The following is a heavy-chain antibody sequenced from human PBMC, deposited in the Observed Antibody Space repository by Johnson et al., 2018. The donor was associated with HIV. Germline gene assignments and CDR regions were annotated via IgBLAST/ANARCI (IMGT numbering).Heavy chain of an antibody. J-gene: IGHJ3*01. CDR3: ARPYSEYIYAAFSL. CDR1: GFTFDDYD. Sequence: VQLVESGGGLVKPGGSLRLSCAASGFTFDDYDMNWVRQAPGKGLEWVSAISGSTGRTNYADSVKGRFTISRDNSNNTLYLQMNSLRAEDTAVYYCARPYSEYIYAAFSLWGQGTMVTVSS. V-gene: IGHV3-23*04. CDR2: ISGSTGRT. D-gene: IGHD5-18*01.